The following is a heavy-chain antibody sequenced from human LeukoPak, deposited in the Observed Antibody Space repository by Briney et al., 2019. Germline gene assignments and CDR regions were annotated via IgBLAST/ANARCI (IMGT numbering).Heavy chain of an antibody. V-gene: IGHV1-2*02. D-gene: IGHD7-27*01. CDR3: ARERNWGPDY. J-gene: IGHJ4*02. CDR1: GYSXTDHY. Sequence: GASVKVSCKASGYSXTDHYLHWLRQAPGQGLEWMAWIHPKTGVTNYAERFHGRLSLTRDTSISTLYMELNSLTSDDTAVYYCARERNWGPDYWGQGTLVSVSS. CDR2: IHPKTGVT.